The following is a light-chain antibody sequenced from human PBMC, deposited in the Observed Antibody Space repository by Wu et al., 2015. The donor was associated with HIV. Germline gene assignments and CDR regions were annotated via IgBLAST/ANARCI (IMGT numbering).Light chain of an antibody. J-gene: IGKJ2*01. CDR3: QHYGRSPPYT. CDR2: GAS. V-gene: IGKV3-20*01. CDR1: QSITNTY. Sequence: EIVLTQSPGTLSLSPGERATLSCRASQSITNTYLAWYQQRVGQGPRLLIYGASNRATDIPDRFSGGGSGTDFTLTISKLEPEDFAVYYCQHYGRSPPYTFGQGTRLDIK.